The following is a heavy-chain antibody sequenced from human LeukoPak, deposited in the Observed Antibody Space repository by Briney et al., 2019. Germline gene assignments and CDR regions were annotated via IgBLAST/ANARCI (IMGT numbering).Heavy chain of an antibody. V-gene: IGHV4-34*01. J-gene: IGHJ3*02. D-gene: IGHD2-2*01. CDR1: GGSFSGYY. Sequence: SGTLSLTCAVYGGSFSGYYWSWIRQPPGKGLEWIGEINHSGSTNYNPSLKSRVTISVDTSKNQFSLKLSSVTAADTAVYYCARVVCSSTSCYHTGDAFDIWGQGTMVTVSS. CDR3: ARVVCSSTSCYHTGDAFDI. CDR2: INHSGST.